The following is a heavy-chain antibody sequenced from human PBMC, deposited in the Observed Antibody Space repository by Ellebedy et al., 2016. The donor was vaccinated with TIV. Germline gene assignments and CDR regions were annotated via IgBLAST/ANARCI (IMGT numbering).Heavy chain of an antibody. V-gene: IGHV3-74*01. D-gene: IGHD1-7*01. CDR1: GFTFSSYW. J-gene: IGHJ4*02. Sequence: GGSLRLSXAASGFTFSSYWMHWVRQAPGKGLVLVSRINKDGSSTNYADSVKGRFTISRDNAKNTLYLQINSLRAEDTAVYYCTRAGNYRHDYWGQGTLVTVSS. CDR2: INKDGSST. CDR3: TRAGNYRHDY.